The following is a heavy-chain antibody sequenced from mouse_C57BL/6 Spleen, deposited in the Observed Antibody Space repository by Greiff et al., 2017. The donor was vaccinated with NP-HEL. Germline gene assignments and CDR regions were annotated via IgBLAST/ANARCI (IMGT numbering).Heavy chain of an antibody. CDR1: GFTFSSNG. J-gene: IGHJ3*01. Sequence: EVKLMESGGDLVKPGGSLKISCAASGFTFSSNGMSWVRQTPDKRLEWVATISSGGSYTYYPDSVKGRFTISRDNAKNTLYLQMSSLKSEDTAMYDCASRDMRDYDGWFAYWGQGTLVTVSA. D-gene: IGHD2-4*01. CDR3: ASRDMRDYDGWFAY. V-gene: IGHV5-6*02. CDR2: ISSGGSYT.